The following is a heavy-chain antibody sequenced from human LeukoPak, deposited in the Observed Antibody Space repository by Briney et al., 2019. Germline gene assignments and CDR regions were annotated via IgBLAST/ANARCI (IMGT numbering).Heavy chain of an antibody. V-gene: IGHV3-23*01. J-gene: IGHJ4*02. D-gene: IGHD6-13*01. CDR1: GFTFRSHG. CDR3: AKDASSSRPLKWGFDY. CDR2: ISGSGGST. Sequence: PGTSLRLSCAASGFTFRSHGMHWVRQAPGKGLEWVSAISGSGGSTYYADSVKGRFTISRDNSKNTLYLQMNSLRAEDTAVYYCAKDASSSRPLKWGFDYWGQGTLVTVSS.